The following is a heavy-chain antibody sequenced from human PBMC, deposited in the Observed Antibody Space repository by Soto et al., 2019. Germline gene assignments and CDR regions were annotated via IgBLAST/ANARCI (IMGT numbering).Heavy chain of an antibody. CDR3: ARFIIAVAGYDY. CDR1: GGSFSGYY. J-gene: IGHJ4*02. V-gene: IGHV4-34*01. CDR2: INHSGST. D-gene: IGHD6-19*01. Sequence: SETLSLTCAVYGGSFSGYYWSWIRQPPGKGLEWIGEINHSGSTNYNPSLKSRVTISVDTSKNQFSLKLSSVTAADTAVYYCARFIIAVAGYDYWGQGTLVTVSS.